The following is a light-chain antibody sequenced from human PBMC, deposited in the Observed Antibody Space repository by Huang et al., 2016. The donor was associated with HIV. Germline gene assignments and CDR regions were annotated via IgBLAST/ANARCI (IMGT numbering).Light chain of an antibody. Sequence: DIQMTQSPSTLSVSVGDRVTITCRASQSISSWLAWYQQKPGKAPELLIYKASNLETGVPSRFSGSGSGTEFTLTISSLQPDDFATYYCQQYNSYPLTFGGGTKVEIK. V-gene: IGKV1-5*03. CDR1: QSISSW. J-gene: IGKJ4*01. CDR3: QQYNSYPLT. CDR2: KAS.